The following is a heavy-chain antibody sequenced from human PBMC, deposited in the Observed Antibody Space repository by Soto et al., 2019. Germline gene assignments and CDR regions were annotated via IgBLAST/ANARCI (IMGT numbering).Heavy chain of an antibody. CDR3: ARAGGLLVDY. J-gene: IGHJ4*02. CDR1: GFMFSSYA. D-gene: IGHD1-26*01. CDR2: TTYDGSNK. V-gene: IGHV3-30-3*01. Sequence: QVQLVESGGGVVQPGRSLRLSCAASGFMFSSYAMHWVRQAPGKGLEWVAVTTYDGSNKYYADSVKGRFTISRDNSKNTLYLQMNSLRAEDTAMYYCARAGGLLVDYWGQGTLVTVSS.